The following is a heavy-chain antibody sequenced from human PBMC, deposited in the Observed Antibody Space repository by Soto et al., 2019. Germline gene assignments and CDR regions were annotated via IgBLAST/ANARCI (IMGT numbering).Heavy chain of an antibody. V-gene: IGHV1-46*01. CDR3: ARDTSGWSLNGLDV. CDR1: GSAITRYY. CDR2: INPGGGSA. J-gene: IGHJ6*02. Sequence: QVDLVQSGAEVKKPGASVTISCKASGSAITRYYIHWVRQAPGRGLEWMGIINPGGGSARYAQKFQDRVTIDKATSTGTVYMDLRSLRTEDTAVYYWARDTSGWSLNGLDVWGQGTTVNVSS. D-gene: IGHD6-19*01.